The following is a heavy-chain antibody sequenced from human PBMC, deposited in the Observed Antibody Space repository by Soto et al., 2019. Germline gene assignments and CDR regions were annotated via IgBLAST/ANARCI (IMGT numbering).Heavy chain of an antibody. CDR2: INSDGSGT. CDR1: GFDFSNSW. Sequence: EVQLVESGGGLVQPGGSLRLSCAASGFDFSNSWIHWVRQGPGKGLVWVSHINSDGSGTTYADSVQGRLTISRDNAKNTVYLQMNSLRSEDTAVYYCAKGTAYVMDVWGQGTTVTVSS. V-gene: IGHV3-74*01. D-gene: IGHD2-8*02. J-gene: IGHJ6*02. CDR3: AKGTAYVMDV.